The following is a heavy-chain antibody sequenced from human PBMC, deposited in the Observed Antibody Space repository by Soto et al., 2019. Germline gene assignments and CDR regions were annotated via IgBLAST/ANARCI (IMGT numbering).Heavy chain of an antibody. CDR2: ISSSSSYI. Sequence: SLRRSCAASGFTFSTYSMNWVRQAPGKGLEWVSSISSSSSYIYYADSVKGRFTISRDNAKNSLYLQMNSRRAEDTAVYYCARYDSSGYYWPYYYYGMEAWGQGTPVILSS. CDR1: GFTFSTYS. CDR3: ARYDSSGYYWPYYYYGMEA. D-gene: IGHD3-22*01. J-gene: IGHJ6*02. V-gene: IGHV3-21*01.